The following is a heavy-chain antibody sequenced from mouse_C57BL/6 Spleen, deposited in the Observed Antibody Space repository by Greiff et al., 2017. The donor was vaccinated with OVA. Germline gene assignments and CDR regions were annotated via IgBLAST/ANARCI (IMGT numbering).Heavy chain of an antibody. CDR3: ARHWDYYDGYLLDY. CDR1: GFTFSSYT. Sequence: EVKLVESGGGLVKPGGSLKLSCAASGFTFSSYTMSWVRQTPEKRLEWVATISGGGGNTYYPDSVKGRFTISRENAKNTLYLQMSSLRSEDTALYYCARHWDYYDGYLLDYWGQGTTLTVSS. D-gene: IGHD2-3*01. J-gene: IGHJ2*01. V-gene: IGHV5-9*01. CDR2: ISGGGGNT.